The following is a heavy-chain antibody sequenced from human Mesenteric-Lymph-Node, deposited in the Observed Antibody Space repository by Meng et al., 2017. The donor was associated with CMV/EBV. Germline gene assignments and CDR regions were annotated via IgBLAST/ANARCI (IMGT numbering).Heavy chain of an antibody. J-gene: IGHJ6*02. CDR2: IGTGFTK. Sequence: GESLKISCTASGFSLSIYSMNWVRQAPGKGLEWVAYIGTGFTKYYADSLAGRFTVSRDDAKNSPYLQVNSLRGEDTAVYFCVRDPVVSGLDVWGQGTAVTVSS. CDR1: GFSLSIYS. D-gene: IGHD5/OR15-5a*01. V-gene: IGHV3-48*04. CDR3: VRDPVVSGLDV.